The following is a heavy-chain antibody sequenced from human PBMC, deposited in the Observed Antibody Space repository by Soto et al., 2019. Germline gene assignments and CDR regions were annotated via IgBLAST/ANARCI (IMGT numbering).Heavy chain of an antibody. CDR3: ARGLRVGATPIPYNWFDP. D-gene: IGHD1-26*01. V-gene: IGHV3-21*01. CDR1: GFTFSSYS. CDR2: ISSSSSYI. Sequence: PGGSLRLSCAASGFTFSSYSMNWVRQAPGKGLEWVSSISSSSSYIYYADSVKGRFTISRDNAKNSLYLQMNSLRAEDTAVYYCARGLRVGATPIPYNWFDPWGQGTLVTVAS. J-gene: IGHJ5*02.